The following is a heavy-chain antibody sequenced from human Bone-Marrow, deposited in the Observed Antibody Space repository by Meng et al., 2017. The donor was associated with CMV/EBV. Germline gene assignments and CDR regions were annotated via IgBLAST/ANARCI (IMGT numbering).Heavy chain of an antibody. Sequence: GSLRLSCTVSGGSVRDYYWSWIRQPPGKGLEWIGYIYYSGSTNYNPSLKSRVTISVDTSKNQFSLKLSSVTAADTAVYYCARVGYCSSTSCYKDIVATIKYYFDYWGQGTLVTVSS. CDR2: IYYSGST. J-gene: IGHJ4*02. V-gene: IGHV4-59*02. D-gene: IGHD2-2*03. CDR3: ARVGYCSSTSCYKDIVATIKYYFDY. CDR1: GGSVRDYY.